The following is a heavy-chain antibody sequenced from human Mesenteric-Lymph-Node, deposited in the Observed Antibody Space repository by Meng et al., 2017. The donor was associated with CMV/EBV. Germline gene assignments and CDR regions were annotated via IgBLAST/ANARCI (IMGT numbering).Heavy chain of an antibody. CDR2: IKQDGSEK. D-gene: IGHD3-10*01. CDR1: GFTFSSYW. J-gene: IGHJ4*02. CDR3: ARDFGVPNY. V-gene: IGHV3-7*01. Sequence: GESLKISCAASGFTFSSYWMSWVRQAPGKGLEWVANIKQDGSEKYYVDSVKGRFTISRDNAKNSLYLQMNSLRAEDTAVYYCARDFGVPNYWGQGTLVTVSS.